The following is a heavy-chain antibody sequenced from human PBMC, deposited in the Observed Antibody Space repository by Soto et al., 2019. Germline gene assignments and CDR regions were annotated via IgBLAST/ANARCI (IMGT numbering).Heavy chain of an antibody. CDR1: GYTFTSYG. J-gene: IGHJ3*02. CDR2: ISAYNGNT. V-gene: IGHV1-18*01. D-gene: IGHD3-22*01. CDR3: ARDPIPTYYYDSSGNDAFDI. Sequence: ASVKVSCKASGYTFTSYGISWVRQAPGQGLEWMGWISAYNGNTNYAQKLQGRVTMTTDTSTSTAYMELRSLRSDDTAVYYCARDPIPTYYYDSSGNDAFDIWGQGTMVTVSS.